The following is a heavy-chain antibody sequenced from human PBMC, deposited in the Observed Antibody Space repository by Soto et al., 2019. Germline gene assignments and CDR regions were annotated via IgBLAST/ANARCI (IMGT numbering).Heavy chain of an antibody. Sequence: EVQLLESGGGLVQPGGSLRLSCAASGFTFSSYAMSWDRQAPGKGLEWVSAISGSGGSTYYADSVKGRFTISRDNSKNTLYLQMNSLRAEDTAVYYCAKRSGYYDSSGYYHWGQGTLVTVSS. J-gene: IGHJ5*02. D-gene: IGHD3-22*01. CDR3: AKRSGYYDSSGYYH. V-gene: IGHV3-23*01. CDR1: GFTFSSYA. CDR2: ISGSGGST.